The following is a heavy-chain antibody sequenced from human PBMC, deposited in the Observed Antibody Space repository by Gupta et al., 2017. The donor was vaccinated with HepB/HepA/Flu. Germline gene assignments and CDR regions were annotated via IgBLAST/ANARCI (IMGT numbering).Heavy chain of an antibody. CDR3: ARGYGSGTNYGFDY. Sequence: QVQLQESGPGLVKPSETLSLTCTVSGGSMTSYYWTWIRQPAGKGLEWIGRIYSSGSTNYNPSLKSRVTVSVDTSKNQFSLKLNSVTAADTAVYYCARGYGSGTNYGFDYWGLGTPVTVSS. D-gene: IGHD3-10*01. CDR1: GGSMTSYY. V-gene: IGHV4-4*07. J-gene: IGHJ4*02. CDR2: IYSSGST.